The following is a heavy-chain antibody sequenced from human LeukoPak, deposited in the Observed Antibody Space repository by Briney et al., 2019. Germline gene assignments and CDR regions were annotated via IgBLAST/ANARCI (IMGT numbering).Heavy chain of an antibody. D-gene: IGHD3-10*01. V-gene: IGHV3-21*06. CDR1: GFSFKDYA. CDR2: ISSINDYI. J-gene: IGHJ5*02. Sequence: PGGFLRLSCEVSGFSFKDYAMNWVRQAPGKGLEWVSSISSINDYIWYADSVRGRFTISRDNAKNSLYLQMNSLRAEDTAVYYCARLGRFGELRFDPRGQGTLVTVSS. CDR3: ARLGRFGELRFDP.